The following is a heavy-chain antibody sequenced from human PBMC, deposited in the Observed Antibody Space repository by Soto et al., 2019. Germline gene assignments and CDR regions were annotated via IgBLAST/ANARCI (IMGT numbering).Heavy chain of an antibody. V-gene: IGHV4-31*03. CDR2: IYESGYT. Sequence: PSETLSLTCTVSGASVSSGAYYWGWVRQRPGRGLEWIGYIYESGYTYYNTSLKSRLTTSLDRSNNQFSLDLTSVTAADTAVYYCVRALRHTAMVYPWFDPWGQGTLVTVSS. CDR1: GASVSSGAYY. J-gene: IGHJ5*02. D-gene: IGHD5-18*01. CDR3: VRALRHTAMVYPWFDP.